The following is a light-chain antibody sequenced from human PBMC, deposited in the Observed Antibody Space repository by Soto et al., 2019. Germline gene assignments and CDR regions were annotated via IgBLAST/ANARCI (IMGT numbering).Light chain of an antibody. J-gene: IGKJ3*01. Sequence: DIPLTQSPSFLSASVGDRVTITCRASQGISSYLAWYQQKPGKAPKLLIYGASTLQSGVPSRFSGSGSGTDFTLTISSLQPEDFSTYYCQEPNSYPFTFGPETKVDI. CDR2: GAS. CDR1: QGISSY. V-gene: IGKV1-9*01. CDR3: QEPNSYPFT.